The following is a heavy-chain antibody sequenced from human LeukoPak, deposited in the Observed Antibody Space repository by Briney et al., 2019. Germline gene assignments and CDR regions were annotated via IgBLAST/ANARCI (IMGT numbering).Heavy chain of an antibody. CDR2: ISSSSSYI. J-gene: IGHJ4*02. V-gene: IGHV3-21*01. Sequence: GGSLRLSCAASGFTFSSYSMNWVRRAPGKGLEWVSSISSSSSYIYYADSVKGRFTISRDNAKNSLYLQMNSLRAEDTAVYYCARATDLRTYYDYVWGSAASALFDYWGQGTLVTVSS. D-gene: IGHD3-16*01. CDR3: ARATDLRTYYDYVWGSAASALFDY. CDR1: GFTFSSYS.